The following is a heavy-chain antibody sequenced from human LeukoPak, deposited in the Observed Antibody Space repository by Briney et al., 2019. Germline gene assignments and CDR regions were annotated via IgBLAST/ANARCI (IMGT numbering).Heavy chain of an antibody. D-gene: IGHD3-22*01. CDR3: ARAGLDYYDSSGYWTEYFQH. V-gene: IGHV3-7*01. CDR1: GFTFSSYW. Sequence: GGSLRLSCAASGFTFSSYWMSWVRQAPGKGLEWVANIKQDGSEKYYVDSVKGRFTISRDNAKNSLYLQMNSLRAEDTALYYCARAGLDYYDSSGYWTEYFQHWGQGTLVTVSS. CDR2: IKQDGSEK. J-gene: IGHJ1*01.